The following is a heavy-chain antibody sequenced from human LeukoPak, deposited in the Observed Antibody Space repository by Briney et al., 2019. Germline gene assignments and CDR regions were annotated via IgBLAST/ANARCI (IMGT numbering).Heavy chain of an antibody. V-gene: IGHV4-39*01. Sequence: SETLSLTCTVSGGSISXXXYYWGWIRQPPGKXLXXXGSIYYSGSTYYNPSLKSRVTISVDTSKNQFSLKLSSVTAADTAVYYCARPYCSGGSCHIDYWGQGTLVTVSS. CDR2: IYYSGST. CDR1: GGSISXXXYY. CDR3: ARPYCSGGSCHIDY. D-gene: IGHD2-15*01. J-gene: IGHJ4*02.